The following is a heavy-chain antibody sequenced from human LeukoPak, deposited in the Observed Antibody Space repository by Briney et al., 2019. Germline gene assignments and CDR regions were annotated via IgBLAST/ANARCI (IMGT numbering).Heavy chain of an antibody. Sequence: SETLSLTCTVSGGSISSGGYYWSWIRQHPGKGLEWIGYIYYSGSTYYNPSLKSRVTISVDTSKNQFSLKLSSVTAADTAVYYCASLSLGYCSSTSCNRFDYWGRGTLVTVSS. V-gene: IGHV4-31*03. J-gene: IGHJ4*02. CDR3: ASLSLGYCSSTSCNRFDY. CDR2: IYYSGST. CDR1: GGSISSGGYY. D-gene: IGHD2-2*01.